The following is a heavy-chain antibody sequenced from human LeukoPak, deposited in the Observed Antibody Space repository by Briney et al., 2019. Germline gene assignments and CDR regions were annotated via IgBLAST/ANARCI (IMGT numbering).Heavy chain of an antibody. V-gene: IGHV3-15*01. CDR2: IKSKTDGGTT. CDR1: GFTVSSNY. D-gene: IGHD3-22*01. J-gene: IGHJ4*02. Sequence: GGSLRLSCAASGFTVSSNYMSWVRQAPGKGLEWVGRIKSKTDGGTTDYAAPVKGRFTISRDDSKNTLYLQMNSLKTEDTAVYYCTTEPPYYYDSSGYFDYWGQGTLVTVSS. CDR3: TTEPPYYYDSSGYFDY.